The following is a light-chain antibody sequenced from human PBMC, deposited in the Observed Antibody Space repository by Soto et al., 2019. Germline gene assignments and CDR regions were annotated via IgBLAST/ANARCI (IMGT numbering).Light chain of an antibody. CDR3: QHYRSSLYT. V-gene: IGKV3-20*01. CDR2: GAS. Sequence: EIVLTQSPGTLSLSPGERATLSCRASQSVSSSYLAWYQQKPGQAPRLLINGASSRATGIPDRFSGSGSGTDFTLTISRLEPEDFAVYYCQHYRSSLYTFGQGPKLEIK. CDR1: QSVSSSY. J-gene: IGKJ2*01.